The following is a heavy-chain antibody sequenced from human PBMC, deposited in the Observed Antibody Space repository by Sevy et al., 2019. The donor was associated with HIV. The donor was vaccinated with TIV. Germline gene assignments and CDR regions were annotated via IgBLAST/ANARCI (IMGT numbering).Heavy chain of an antibody. V-gene: IGHV3-53*01. CDR2: IYSDGTT. CDR3: VGADRPNQGDF. CDR1: GFTVSRNF. Sequence: WGCLRLSCAASGFTVSRNFMSWIRQAPGKGLERVSIIYSDGTTFYADSVKGRFTISRDNSRNTLYLQMNTLRAEDTAVDYCVGADRPNQGDFWGQGTLVLVSS. D-gene: IGHD6-6*01. J-gene: IGHJ4*02.